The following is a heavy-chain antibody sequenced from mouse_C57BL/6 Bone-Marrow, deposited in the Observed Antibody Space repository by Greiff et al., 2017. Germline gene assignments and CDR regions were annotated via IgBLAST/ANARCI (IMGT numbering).Heavy chain of an antibody. CDR3: TRGGDY. CDR2: IDPSDSYT. Sequence: QVQLQQPGPELVMPGASVKLSCKASGYTFTSYWMHWVKQRPGQGLEWIGEIDPSDSYTNYNQKFKGKSTLTVDKSSSTAYMQLGSLTSEDSAVYYCTRGGDYWGQGTILTVSA. CDR1: GYTFTSYW. V-gene: IGHV1-69*01. J-gene: IGHJ2*01.